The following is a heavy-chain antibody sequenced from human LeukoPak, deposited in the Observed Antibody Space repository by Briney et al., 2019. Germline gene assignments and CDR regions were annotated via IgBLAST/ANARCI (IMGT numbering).Heavy chain of an antibody. Sequence: SETLSLTCTVSGGSISSYYWNWVRQPPGKGLEWIGYIYYSGSPNYNPSLKSRVTMSVDTSKNQFSLKLSSVTAADTAVYYCARDRGSGSYNLYYFDYWGQGTLVTVSS. CDR3: ARDRGSGSYNLYYFDY. J-gene: IGHJ4*02. CDR1: GGSISSYY. V-gene: IGHV4-59*12. CDR2: IYYSGSP. D-gene: IGHD1-26*01.